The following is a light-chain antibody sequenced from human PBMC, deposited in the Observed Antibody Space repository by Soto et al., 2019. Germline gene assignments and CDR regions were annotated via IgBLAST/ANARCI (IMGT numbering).Light chain of an antibody. CDR3: QSYDSNNWV. V-gene: IGLV6-57*02. Sequence: NFMLTQPHSVSESPGKMVTISCTGSSGSIASNYVQWYQQRPGSAPTTVIYEDNRRPSGVPDRFSGSIDNSSNSASLTISGLKTEDEADYYCQSYDSNNWVFGGGTKLTVL. CDR1: SGSIASNY. J-gene: IGLJ3*02. CDR2: EDN.